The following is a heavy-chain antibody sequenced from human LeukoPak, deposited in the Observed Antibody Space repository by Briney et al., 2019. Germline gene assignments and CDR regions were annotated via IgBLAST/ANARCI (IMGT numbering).Heavy chain of an antibody. CDR1: GYTFTDYY. CDR2: VDPEDGET. CDR3: ATVGGLLGDHFDY. D-gene: IGHD1-26*01. V-gene: IGHV1-69-2*01. Sequence: ASVKVSCKVSGYTFTDYYMHWVQQAPGKGLEWMGLVDPEDGETIYAEKFQGRVTITADTSTDTAYMELSSLRSEDTAVYYCATVGGLLGDHFDYWGQGTLVTVSS. J-gene: IGHJ4*02.